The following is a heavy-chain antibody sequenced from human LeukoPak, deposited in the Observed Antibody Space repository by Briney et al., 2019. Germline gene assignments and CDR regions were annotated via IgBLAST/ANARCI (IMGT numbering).Heavy chain of an antibody. CDR3: AKATLISSSWYYGMDV. V-gene: IGHV3-9*01. CDR2: ISWNSGSI. Sequence: ARSLRLSCVASGFTFDDYAMHWVRPAPGKGLEWVSGISWNSGSIGHADSVKGRFTMSRDNAKNSLYLQMNSLRPEDTALYYCAKATLISSSWYYGMDVWGQGTTVTVSS. CDR1: GFTFDDYA. D-gene: IGHD6-13*01. J-gene: IGHJ6*02.